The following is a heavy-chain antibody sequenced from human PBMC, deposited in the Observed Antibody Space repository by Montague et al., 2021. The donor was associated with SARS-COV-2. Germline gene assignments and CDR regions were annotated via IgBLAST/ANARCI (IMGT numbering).Heavy chain of an antibody. CDR2: ISSSGSTI. CDR3: ASLMVLNY. Sequence: SLRLSCAASGFTFSSYEMNWVRQAPGRGLEWVSYISSSGSTIYYADSVKGRFTISRDNAKNSLYLQMNSLRAEDTAVYYCASLMVLNYWGQGTLVTVSS. J-gene: IGHJ4*02. CDR1: GFTFSSYE. V-gene: IGHV3-48*03. D-gene: IGHD2-8*01.